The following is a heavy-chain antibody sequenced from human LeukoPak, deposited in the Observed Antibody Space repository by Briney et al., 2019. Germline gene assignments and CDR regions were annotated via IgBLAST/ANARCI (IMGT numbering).Heavy chain of an antibody. J-gene: IGHJ4*02. D-gene: IGHD6-6*01. CDR2: ISGSGGAI. CDR3: AKRGSYSSSFTSTFDY. Sequence: GSLRLSCAASGFTFSSYAMSWVRQAPGKGLEWVSAISGSGGAINYADSVKGRFTISRDNPKNTLYLQMNSLRAEDTAVYYCAKRGSYSSSFTSTFDYWGQGTLVTVSS. V-gene: IGHV3-23*01. CDR1: GFTFSSYA.